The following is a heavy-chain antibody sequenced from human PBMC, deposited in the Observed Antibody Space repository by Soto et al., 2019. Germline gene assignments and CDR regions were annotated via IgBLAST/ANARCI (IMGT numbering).Heavy chain of an antibody. CDR2: ISSSCSTI. CDR1: GLTFSDYY. D-gene: IGHD3-3*01. CDR3: ERATRWLRFLQWLNPIGFGIEV. J-gene: IGHJ6*01. V-gene: IGHV3-11*01. Sequence: GGSXRLSCASSGLTFSDYYSIWIRHAPGKGLEWVSCISSSCSTIYYADSVKGRFTISRYNAKNSLYLQMNSLRAEDTAVYYCERATRWLRFLQWLNPIGFGIEVWGPGTTV.